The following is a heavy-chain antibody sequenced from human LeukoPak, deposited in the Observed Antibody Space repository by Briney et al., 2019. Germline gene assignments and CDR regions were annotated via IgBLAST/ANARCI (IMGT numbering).Heavy chain of an antibody. J-gene: IGHJ4*02. CDR3: ARLSTVTTGY. D-gene: IGHD4-17*01. Sequence: SETLSLTCTVSGGSISSYYWSWIRQPPGKGLEWIGYIYYSGSTNYNPSLKSRVTISVDTSKNQFSLKLSSVTAADTAVYYCARLSTVTTGYWGQGTLVTVSS. CDR2: IYYSGST. CDR1: GGSISSYY. V-gene: IGHV4-59*12.